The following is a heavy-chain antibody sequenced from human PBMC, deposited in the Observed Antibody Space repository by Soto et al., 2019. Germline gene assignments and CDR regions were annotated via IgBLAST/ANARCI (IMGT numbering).Heavy chain of an antibody. CDR1: GFSFKTYG. Sequence: EVQLLESGRGLVQPGGSLRLSCADSGFSFKTYGMIWVRQAPGKGLEGVAHIGLSNSDTYYADSVKGRFTISRDNSKNMVYLQINSLRDADTAVYYCVKGGAYCYNDCTRSYGGRGTLVTVSS. D-gene: IGHD2-21*01. CDR2: IGLSNSDT. CDR3: VKGGAYCYNDCTRSY. J-gene: IGHJ4*02. V-gene: IGHV3-23*01.